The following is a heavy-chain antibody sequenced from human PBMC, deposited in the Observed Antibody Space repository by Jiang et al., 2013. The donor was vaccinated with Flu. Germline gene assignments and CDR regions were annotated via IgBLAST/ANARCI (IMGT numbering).Heavy chain of an antibody. CDR1: GGTFSSYA. D-gene: IGHD2-8*02. CDR3: ARNSKVVYASDLEWFDP. CDR2: IIPILGIA. V-gene: IGHV1-69*04. Sequence: EVKKPGSSVKVSCKASGGTFSSYAISWVRQAPGQGLEWMGRIIPILGIANYAQKFQGRVTITADKSTSTAYMELSSLRSEDTAVYYCARNSKVVYASDLEWFDPWGQGTLVTVSS. J-gene: IGHJ5*02.